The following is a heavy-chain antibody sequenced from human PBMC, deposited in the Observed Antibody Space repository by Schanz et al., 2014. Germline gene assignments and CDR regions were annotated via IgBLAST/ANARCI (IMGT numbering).Heavy chain of an antibody. CDR3: AKGQLLSYYFDY. CDR2: ISYDGSHK. Sequence: QVELVESGGGVVQPGRSLRLSCAASGFTFSRHAMHWVRQAAGKGLEWVAVISYDGSHKDYADSVKGRFTISRDNSKNTLYLQMNSLRAEDTAVYYCAKGQLLSYYFDYWGQGTLVTVSS. D-gene: IGHD2-21*01. J-gene: IGHJ4*02. V-gene: IGHV3-30*04. CDR1: GFTFSRHA.